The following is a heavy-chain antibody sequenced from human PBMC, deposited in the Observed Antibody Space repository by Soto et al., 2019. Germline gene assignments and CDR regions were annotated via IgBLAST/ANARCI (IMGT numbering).Heavy chain of an antibody. D-gene: IGHD3-22*01. Sequence: QVQLVESGGGVVQPGRSLRLSCAASGFTFSSYATHWVRQAPGKGLEWVAVISYDGSNKYYADSVKGRFTISRDNSKNTLYLQMNSLRAEDTAVYYCARVSRDSSGAFDYWGQGTLVTVSS. J-gene: IGHJ4*02. V-gene: IGHV3-30-3*01. CDR2: ISYDGSNK. CDR3: ARVSRDSSGAFDY. CDR1: GFTFSSYA.